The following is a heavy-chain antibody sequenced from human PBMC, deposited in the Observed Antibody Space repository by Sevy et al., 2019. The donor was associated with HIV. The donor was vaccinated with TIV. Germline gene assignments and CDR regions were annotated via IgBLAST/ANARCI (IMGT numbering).Heavy chain of an antibody. Sequence: GGSLRLSCVASGFTFSSYAMSWVRQAPGKGLEWVSTINYSGGSTYYADSVKGRFTISRDNSKSTLYLQMNSLRAEDTAVYYCAKDAHSSNLPENFDYWGQGTLVTVSS. V-gene: IGHV3-23*01. J-gene: IGHJ4*02. CDR2: INYSGGST. CDR3: AKDAHSSNLPENFDY. CDR1: GFTFSSYA. D-gene: IGHD6-13*01.